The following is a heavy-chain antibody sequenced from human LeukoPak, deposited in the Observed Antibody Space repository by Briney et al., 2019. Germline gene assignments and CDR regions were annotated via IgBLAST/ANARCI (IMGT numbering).Heavy chain of an antibody. CDR1: GGTFSSYA. CDR3: ARGGATHPWPDAFDI. CDR2: IIPIFGTA. J-gene: IGHJ3*02. D-gene: IGHD1-26*01. Sequence: RASVKVSCKASGGTFSSYAISWVRQAPGQGLEWMGGIIPIFGTANYAQKFQGRVTITADESTSTAYMELSSLRSEDTAVYYCARGGATHPWPDAFDIWGQGTMVTVSS. V-gene: IGHV1-69*13.